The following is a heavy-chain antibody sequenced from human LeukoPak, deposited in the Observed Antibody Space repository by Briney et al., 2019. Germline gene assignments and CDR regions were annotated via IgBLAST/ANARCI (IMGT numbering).Heavy chain of an antibody. CDR3: ARDQYDTWSRRGNFDS. J-gene: IGHJ4*02. Sequence: GGSLRLSCSASGFAFSSYVMHWVRQAPGKGLEWVAVISYDGSNKYYADSVKGRFTISRDNTKNSLYLQMNSLRAEDTAVFYCARDQYDTWSRRGNFDSWGQGTLVIVSS. CDR2: ISYDGSNK. V-gene: IGHV3-30-3*01. CDR1: GFAFSSYV. D-gene: IGHD3-3*01.